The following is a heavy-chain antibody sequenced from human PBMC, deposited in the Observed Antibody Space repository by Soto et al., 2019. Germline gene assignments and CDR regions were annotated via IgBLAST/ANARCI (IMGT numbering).Heavy chain of an antibody. D-gene: IGHD6-13*01. CDR3: AKDRPLKQVGRGWFDP. V-gene: IGHV3-30*18. J-gene: IGHJ5*02. Sequence: QVQLVESGGGVVQPGRSLRLSCAASGFTFSSYGMHWVRQAPGKGLEWVAVISYDGSNKYYADSVKGRFTISRDNSKNTLYLQMNSLRAEDTAVYYCAKDRPLKQVGRGWFDPWGQGTLVTVSS. CDR2: ISYDGSNK. CDR1: GFTFSSYG.